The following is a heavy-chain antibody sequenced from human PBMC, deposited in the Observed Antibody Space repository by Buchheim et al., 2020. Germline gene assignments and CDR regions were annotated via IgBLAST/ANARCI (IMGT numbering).Heavy chain of an antibody. CDR3: ARDFYNSGAYYIPDY. V-gene: IGHV1-46*01. Sequence: QVQLVQSGAEVKKPGASVKVSCKASGYIFTSYHLHWVRQAPGQGLEWMGIINPSVATTTYARKFQGRVTMTRDTSTSTVYMELSSLRSEDTAVYYCARDFYNSGAYYIPDYWGQGTL. CDR1: GYIFTSYH. D-gene: IGHD3-22*01. J-gene: IGHJ4*02. CDR2: INPSVATT.